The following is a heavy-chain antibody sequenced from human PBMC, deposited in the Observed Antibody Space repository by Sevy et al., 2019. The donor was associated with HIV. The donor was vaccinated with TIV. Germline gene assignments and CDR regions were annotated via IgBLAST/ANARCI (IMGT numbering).Heavy chain of an antibody. CDR3: AKWSLGGARWLQLGAFDI. CDR2: ISYDGSNK. Sequence: GGCLRLSCAASGFTFSSYGMHWVRQAPGKGLERVAVISYDGSNKYYGDSVKGRFTISRDNSKNTLYLQMNSLRAEDTVVYYCAKWSLGGARWLQLGAFDIWGQGTMVIVSS. D-gene: IGHD5-12*01. CDR1: GFTFSSYG. V-gene: IGHV3-30*18. J-gene: IGHJ3*02.